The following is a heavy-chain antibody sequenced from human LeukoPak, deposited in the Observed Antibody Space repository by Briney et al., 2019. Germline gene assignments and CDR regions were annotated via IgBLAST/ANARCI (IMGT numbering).Heavy chain of an antibody. V-gene: IGHV4-4*07. Sequence: SETLSLTRTVSGGSLSIYYWSCIRQPAGKGLEWIGRIYTSGSPNYNPSLKSRVPMSVATSKNQFSLNLSSVTAADTAVDYCARDLVAATPGGVTWIDAWGQGTPVTVSS. CDR1: GGSLSIYY. D-gene: IGHD2-2*01. J-gene: IGHJ5*01. CDR3: ARDLVAATPGGVTWIDA. CDR2: IYTSGSP.